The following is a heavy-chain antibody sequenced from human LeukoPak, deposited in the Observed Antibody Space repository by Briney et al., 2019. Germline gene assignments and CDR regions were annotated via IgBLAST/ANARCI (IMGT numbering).Heavy chain of an antibody. CDR2: INSDGTT. J-gene: IGHJ4*02. V-gene: IGHV3-74*01. Sequence: GGSLRLSCAASGFSFSSTWMHWVRQAPGEGLVWVSRINSDGTTTYADSVKGRFTISRDNAKNTLYLQMNSLRAEDTAVYYCARAAGLIYGGTDYWGQGTLVTVSS. CDR3: ARAAGLIYGGTDY. CDR1: GFSFSSTW. D-gene: IGHD1-26*01.